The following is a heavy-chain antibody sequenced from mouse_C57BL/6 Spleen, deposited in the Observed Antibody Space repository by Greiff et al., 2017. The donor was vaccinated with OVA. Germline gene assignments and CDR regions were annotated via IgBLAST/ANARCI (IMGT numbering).Heavy chain of an antibody. CDR1: GYSITSGYY. CDR3: ARDHTDY. J-gene: IGHJ2*01. CDR2: ISYDGSN. V-gene: IGHV3-6*01. Sequence: EVQLQQSGPGLVKPSQSLSLTCSVTGYSITSGYYWNWIRQFPGNKLEWMGYISYDGSNNYNPSLKNRISITRDTSKNQFFLKLNSVTTEDTATYYCARDHTDYWGQGTTLTVSS.